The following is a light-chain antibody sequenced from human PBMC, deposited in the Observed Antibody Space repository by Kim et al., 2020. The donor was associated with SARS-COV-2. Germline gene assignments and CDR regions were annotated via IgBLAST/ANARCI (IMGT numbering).Light chain of an antibody. V-gene: IGLV3-1*01. CDR3: QAWDSRKV. Sequence: SYELTKPPSVSVSPGQTASITCSGDKLGDKYACWYQQKPGQSPVLVIYQDSKRPSGIPERFSGSNSGNTATLTISGTQAMDEADYYCQAWDSRKVFGGGT. J-gene: IGLJ3*02. CDR2: QDS. CDR1: KLGDKY.